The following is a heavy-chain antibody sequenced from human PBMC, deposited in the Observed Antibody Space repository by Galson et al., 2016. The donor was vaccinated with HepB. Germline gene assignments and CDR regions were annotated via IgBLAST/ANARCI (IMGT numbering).Heavy chain of an antibody. CDR1: GGSISSGSYY. D-gene: IGHD2-2*01. J-gene: IGHJ4*02. CDR3: ARRPPSRVSSGTSYYFDF. Sequence: SETLSLTCTVSGGSISSGSYYWGWIRQPPGKGLEWIGILYYTGSTYYNPSLKSRVTISVDASKNQLSLKLSSVTAADTAVYYCARRPPSRVSSGTSYYFDFWGQGTLVTVSS. CDR2: LYYTGST. V-gene: IGHV4-39*01.